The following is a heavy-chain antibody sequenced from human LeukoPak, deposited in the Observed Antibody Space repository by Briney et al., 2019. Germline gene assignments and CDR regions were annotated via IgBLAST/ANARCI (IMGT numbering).Heavy chain of an antibody. D-gene: IGHD6-19*01. J-gene: IGHJ6*03. CDR3: ARGFGIGWLTPYYYCYYIDV. V-gene: IGHV1-8*01. Sequence: ASVKVSCKASGYTFTSYDINWVRQATGQGLEWMGWMNPNSGNTGYAQKFQGRVTMTRNISISTAYMELSSLRSEDTAVYYCARGFGIGWLTPYYYCYYIDVWGKGTTVTISS. CDR2: MNPNSGNT. CDR1: GYTFTSYD.